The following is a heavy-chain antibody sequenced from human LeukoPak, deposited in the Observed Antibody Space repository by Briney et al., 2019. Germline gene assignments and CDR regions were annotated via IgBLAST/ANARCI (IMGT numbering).Heavy chain of an antibody. V-gene: IGHV3-23*01. Sequence: PGGSLRLSCAASGLTFSSYAMIWVRQAPGRGLEWVSCISGSGGSTYYADSVKGRFSIYRDNPKHTLYLQMNSLRGEGTAVYYCASWTTSSSFLFDYWGQGTLVTVSS. CDR1: GLTFSSYA. CDR3: ASWTTSSSFLFDY. D-gene: IGHD2/OR15-2a*01. J-gene: IGHJ4*02. CDR2: ISGSGGST.